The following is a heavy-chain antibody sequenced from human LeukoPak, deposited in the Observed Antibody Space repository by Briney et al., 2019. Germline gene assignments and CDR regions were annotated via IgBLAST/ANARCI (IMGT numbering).Heavy chain of an antibody. V-gene: IGHV4-34*01. CDR1: GGSFSGYY. D-gene: IGHD6-13*01. J-gene: IGHJ6*03. CDR3: ARGRLPGIAAAGTNYYMDV. CDR2: INHSGST. Sequence: SETLSLACAVYGGSFSGYYWSWIRQPPGKGLEWIGEINHSGSTNYNPSLKSRVTISVDTSKNQFSLKLSSVTAADTAVYYCARGRLPGIAAAGTNYYMDVWGKGTTVTVSS.